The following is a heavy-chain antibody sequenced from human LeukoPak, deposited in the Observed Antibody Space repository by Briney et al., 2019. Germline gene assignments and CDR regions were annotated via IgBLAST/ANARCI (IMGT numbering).Heavy chain of an antibody. J-gene: IGHJ4*02. CDR1: GFTFSSYA. Sequence: GGSLRLSCAASGFTFSSYAMSWVRQAPGKGLEWVSAISGSGGSTYYADSVRGRFTISRDNSKNTLYLQMNSLRAEDTAVYYCAKDLGSVVTPPSLDYWGQGTLVTVSS. CDR2: ISGSGGST. V-gene: IGHV3-23*01. CDR3: AKDLGSVVTPPSLDY. D-gene: IGHD4-23*01.